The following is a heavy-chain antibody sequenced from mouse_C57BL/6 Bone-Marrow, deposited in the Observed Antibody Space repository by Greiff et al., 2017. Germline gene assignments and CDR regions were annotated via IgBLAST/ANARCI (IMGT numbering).Heavy chain of an antibody. CDR1: GFSLTSYG. D-gene: IGHD2-4*01. CDR3: ARNLDYDDAMDY. V-gene: IGHV2-2*01. J-gene: IGHJ4*01. Sequence: VQLTESGPGLVQPSQSLSITCTVSGFSLTSYGVHWVRQSPGTGLEWLGVIWSGGSTDYNAAFISRLSISKDNSKSQVFCKMNGLQADDTAIYYCARNLDYDDAMDYWGQGTSVTVSS. CDR2: IWSGGST.